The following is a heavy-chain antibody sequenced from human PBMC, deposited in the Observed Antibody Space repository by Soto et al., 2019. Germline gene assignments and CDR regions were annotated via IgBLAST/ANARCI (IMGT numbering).Heavy chain of an antibody. D-gene: IGHD1-20*01. J-gene: IGHJ6*03. CDR3: ARGRYNWNSREFYFYYNLDV. CDR2: IWYDGSNK. Sequence: QVQLVESGGGVVQPGRSLRLSCAASGFSFSDYGMHWVRQAPGKGLKWVALIWYDGSNKYYEDSVKGRFTISRDNSKNTLFLQMNSLRVEDTAVYYCARGRYNWNSREFYFYYNLDVWGQGTTVTVSS. V-gene: IGHV3-33*01. CDR1: GFSFSDYG.